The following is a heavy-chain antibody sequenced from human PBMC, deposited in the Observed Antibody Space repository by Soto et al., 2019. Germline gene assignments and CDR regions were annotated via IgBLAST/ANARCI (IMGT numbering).Heavy chain of an antibody. D-gene: IGHD1-26*01. V-gene: IGHV3-13*01. CDR2: IGTAGDT. Sequence: EVQLVESGGGLVQPGGSLRLSCAASGFTFSRYDMHWVRQGTGKGLEWVSAIGTAGDTFYPGSVKGRFTISRENAKNSLYLQMNSLRAVDTAVYYCARAVGARPSWHFDLWGRGTLVTVSS. CDR1: GFTFSRYD. CDR3: ARAVGARPSWHFDL. J-gene: IGHJ2*01.